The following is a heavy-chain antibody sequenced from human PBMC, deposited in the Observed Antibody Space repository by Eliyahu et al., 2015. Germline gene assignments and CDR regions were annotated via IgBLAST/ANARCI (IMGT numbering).Heavy chain of an antibody. CDR3: AKVLQQLDSDY. CDR2: ISGSGGST. Sequence: TFSSYAMSWVRQAPGKGLEWVSAISGSGGSTYYADSVKGRFTISRDNSKNTLYLQMNSLRAEDTAVYYCAKVLQQLDSDYWGQGTLVTVSS. CDR1: TFSSYA. J-gene: IGHJ4*02. D-gene: IGHD6-13*01. V-gene: IGHV3-23*01.